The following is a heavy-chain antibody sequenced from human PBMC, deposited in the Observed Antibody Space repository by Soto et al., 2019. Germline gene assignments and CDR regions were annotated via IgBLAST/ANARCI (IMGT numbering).Heavy chain of an antibody. V-gene: IGHV4-59*01. CDR3: ARDKSSGDFCDY. Sequence: SETLSLTCTVSGGSINSYYWSWIRQPPGKGLEWIGFIYYSGSTNYNPSLKSRVTISVDTSKNQFSLKLSSVTAADTAVYYCARDKSSGDFCDYWGQGTLVTVSS. J-gene: IGHJ4*02. D-gene: IGHD3-10*01. CDR2: IYYSGST. CDR1: GGSINSYY.